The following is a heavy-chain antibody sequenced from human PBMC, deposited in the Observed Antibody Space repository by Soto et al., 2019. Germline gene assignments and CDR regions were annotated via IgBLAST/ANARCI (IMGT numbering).Heavy chain of an antibody. CDR2: IYYSGST. CDR3: ARDHDYVWGSYRENYGMDV. Sequence: PSETLSLTCTVSGGSIISGDYYWSWIRQPPGKGLEWIGYIYYSGSTNYNPSLKSRVTISVDTSKNQFSLKLSSVTAADTAVYYCARDHDYVWGSYRENYGMDVWGQGTTVTVSS. CDR1: GGSIISGDYY. J-gene: IGHJ6*02. D-gene: IGHD3-16*02. V-gene: IGHV4-61*08.